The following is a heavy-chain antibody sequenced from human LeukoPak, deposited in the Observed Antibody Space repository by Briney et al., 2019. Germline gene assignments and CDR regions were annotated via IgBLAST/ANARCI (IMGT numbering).Heavy chain of an antibody. J-gene: IGHJ4*02. D-gene: IGHD3-10*01. V-gene: IGHV3-48*01. CDR3: ARGGYYGLGYFDY. CDR2: ISSSSSTI. Sequence: GRSLRLSCAASGFTFSSYSMNWVRQAPGKGLEWVSYISSSSSTIYYADSVKGRFTISGDNAKNSLYLQMNSLRAEDTAVYYCARGGYYGLGYFDYWGQGTLVTVSS. CDR1: GFTFSSYS.